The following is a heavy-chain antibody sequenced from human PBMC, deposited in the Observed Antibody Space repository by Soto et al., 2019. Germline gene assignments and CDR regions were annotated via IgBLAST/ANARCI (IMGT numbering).Heavy chain of an antibody. CDR3: ARLKVSKSYWFDP. J-gene: IGHJ5*02. CDR2: IYYSGST. D-gene: IGHD3-16*02. V-gene: IGHV4-59*08. Sequence: SETLSLTCTVSGDSISSYYWSWIRQPPGKGLEWIGYIYYSGSTNYNPSLKSRVTISVDTSKNQFSLKLTSVTAADTAVYYCARLKVSKSYWFDPRGQGTLVTVSS. CDR1: GDSISSYY.